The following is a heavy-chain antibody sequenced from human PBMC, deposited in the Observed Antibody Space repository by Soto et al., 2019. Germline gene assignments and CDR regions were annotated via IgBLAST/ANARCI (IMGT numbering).Heavy chain of an antibody. CDR3: ARAGIYYYGSGSYPINYFDY. CDR1: GGFFSGFF. CDR2: INHSGST. D-gene: IGHD3-10*01. J-gene: IGHJ4*02. Sequence: SGTPFPPCAVFGGFFSGFFWGWVRPPPGEGGGWIGEINHSGSTNYNPSLKSRVTISVDTSKNQFSLKLSSVTAADTAVYYCARAGIYYYGSGSYPINYFDYWGQGTLVTVSS. V-gene: IGHV4-34*01.